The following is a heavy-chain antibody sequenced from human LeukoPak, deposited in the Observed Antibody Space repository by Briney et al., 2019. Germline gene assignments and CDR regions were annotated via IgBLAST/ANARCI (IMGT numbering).Heavy chain of an antibody. Sequence: GGSLRLSCTTSGFTFGDYAMSWVRQAPGKGLEWVGFIRSKGYGGTTEYAASVKGRFTISRDDSKSIAYLQMNSLKTEGTAVYYCTRVRGYNYGYGDYWGQGTLVTVSS. CDR1: GFTFGDYA. CDR3: TRVRGYNYGYGDY. V-gene: IGHV3-49*04. J-gene: IGHJ4*02. CDR2: IRSKGYGGTT. D-gene: IGHD5-18*01.